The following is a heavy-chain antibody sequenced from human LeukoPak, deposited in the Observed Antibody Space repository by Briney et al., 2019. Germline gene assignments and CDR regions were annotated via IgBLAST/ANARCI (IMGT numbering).Heavy chain of an antibody. V-gene: IGHV3-30*02. J-gene: IGHJ5*02. Sequence: GGSLRLSCAASGFTFSSYSMNWVRQAPGKGLEWVAFIQYEHGTDKFYADSVKGRFTISRDNSKNTLYLQMNSLRAEDTAVYYCAKDQGSYSSGRPRNWFDPWGQGTLVTVSS. CDR2: IQYEHGTDK. CDR1: GFTFSSYS. CDR3: AKDQGSYSSGRPRNWFDP. D-gene: IGHD6-19*01.